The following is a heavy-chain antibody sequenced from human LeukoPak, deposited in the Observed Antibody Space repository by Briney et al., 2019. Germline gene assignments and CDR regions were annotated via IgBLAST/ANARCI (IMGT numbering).Heavy chain of an antibody. CDR3: VRDLIVVVPAAIPDDAFDI. V-gene: IGHV3-38-3*01. J-gene: IGHJ3*02. CDR2: ISGGST. D-gene: IGHD2-2*01. Sequence: GGSLRLSCAASGFTVSSNEMSWVRQAPGKSLEWVSSISGGSTYYADSRKGRFTISRDNSKNTLYLQMNSLSAEDTAVYCCVRDLIVVVPAAIPDDAFDIWGQGTMVTVSS. CDR1: GFTVSSNE.